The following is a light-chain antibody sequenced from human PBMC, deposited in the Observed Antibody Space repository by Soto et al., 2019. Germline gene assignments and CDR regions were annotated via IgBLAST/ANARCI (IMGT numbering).Light chain of an antibody. CDR3: QQSFSSPST. Sequence: DIQLTQSTSSLSASVGDRVTLTCRASHNINSLLNWYQQKPGKAPKVLIYAASKLETGVSSRFSGSGSGTDFTLTISGLQPEDSATYYCQQSFSSPSTFGPGTKVHIK. J-gene: IGKJ3*01. V-gene: IGKV1-39*01. CDR2: AAS. CDR1: HNINSL.